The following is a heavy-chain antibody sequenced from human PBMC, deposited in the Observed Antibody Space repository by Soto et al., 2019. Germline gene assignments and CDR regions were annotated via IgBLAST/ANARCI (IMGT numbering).Heavy chain of an antibody. CDR1: GGSISSGDYY. Sequence: QVQLQESGPGLVKPSQTLSLTCTVSGGSISSGDYYWSWIRQPPGKGLEWIGYIYYSGSTYYNPSLKSRXXIXVXXSKNQFSRKLSSVTAADTAVYYCPRDVRGVISFDPWGQGTLVTVSS. D-gene: IGHD3-10*01. CDR2: IYYSGST. V-gene: IGHV4-30-4*01. CDR3: PRDVRGVISFDP. J-gene: IGHJ5*02.